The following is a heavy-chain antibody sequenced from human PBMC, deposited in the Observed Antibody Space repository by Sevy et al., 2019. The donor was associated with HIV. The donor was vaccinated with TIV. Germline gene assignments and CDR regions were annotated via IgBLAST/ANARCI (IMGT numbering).Heavy chain of an antibody. D-gene: IGHD3-3*01. CDR3: ARDRTTDEWDDFWSGYYFYY. CDR1: GFTFSSYA. J-gene: IGHJ4*02. CDR2: ISSNGGST. V-gene: IGHV3-64*01. Sequence: GGFLRLSCAASGFTFSSYAMHWVRQAPGKGLEYVSAISSNGGSTYYANSVKGRFTISRDNSKNTLYLQMGSLRAEDMAVYYCARDRTTDEWDDFWSGYYFYYWGQGTLVTVSS.